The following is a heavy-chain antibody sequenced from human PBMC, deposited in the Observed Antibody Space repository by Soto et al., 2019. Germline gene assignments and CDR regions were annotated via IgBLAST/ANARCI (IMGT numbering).Heavy chain of an antibody. D-gene: IGHD3-10*01. Sequence: ASVKVSCKASGYTFTSYGISWVRQAPGQGLEWMGWISAYNGNTNYAQKLQGRVTMTTDTSTSTAYMELSSLRSEDTAVFYCATTLGDAGSGSYSYYWGQGTLVTVSS. J-gene: IGHJ4*02. CDR3: ATTLGDAGSGSYSYY. CDR2: ISAYNGNT. CDR1: GYTFTSYG. V-gene: IGHV1-18*01.